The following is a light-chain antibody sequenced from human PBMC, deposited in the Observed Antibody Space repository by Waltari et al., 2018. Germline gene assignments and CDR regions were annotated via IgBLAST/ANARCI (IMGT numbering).Light chain of an antibody. CDR1: SLRKYY. J-gene: IGLJ3*02. CDR3: NSRDTSGNQWV. V-gene: IGLV3-19*01. Sequence: SSELTQDPAVSVALGQTVRITCQGDSLRKYYVSWYQHKPGQAPTLLIFGQKLRPAGVPDRFSGSSSGTTTSLTITGAQAEDEADYYCNSRDTSGNQWVFGGGTRVTVL. CDR2: GQK.